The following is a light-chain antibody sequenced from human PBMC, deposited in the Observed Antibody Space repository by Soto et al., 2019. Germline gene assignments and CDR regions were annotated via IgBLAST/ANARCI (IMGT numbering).Light chain of an antibody. Sequence: QSALTQPASVSGSPGQSIAISCTGTSSAVGGYNYVSWYQQHPGKAHKLLIYGGNNRPSGVPDRFSGSRSGTSASLAITGLQAEDEADYYCQSYDMSLNNHVFGTGTKVTVL. J-gene: IGLJ1*01. V-gene: IGLV2-14*03. CDR2: GGN. CDR1: SSAVGGYNY. CDR3: QSYDMSLNNHV.